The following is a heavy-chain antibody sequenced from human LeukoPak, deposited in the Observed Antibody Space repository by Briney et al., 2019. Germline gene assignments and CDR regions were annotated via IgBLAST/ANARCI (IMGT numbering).Heavy chain of an antibody. CDR1: GGSISSYY. CDR3: ARFYSSSWPHPYKFDY. J-gene: IGHJ4*02. Sequence: PSETLSLTCTVSGGSISSYYWSWIRQPPGKGLEWIGNIHYSGSTNYNPSLNSRVTISVDTSKSHFSLNLSTVTAADTAVYYCARFYSSSWPHPYKFDYWGQGTLVTVSS. V-gene: IGHV4-59*01. CDR2: IHYSGST. D-gene: IGHD6-13*01.